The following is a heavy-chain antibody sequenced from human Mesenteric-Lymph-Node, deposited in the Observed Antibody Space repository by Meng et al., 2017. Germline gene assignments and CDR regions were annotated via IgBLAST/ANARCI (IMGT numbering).Heavy chain of an antibody. Sequence: GGSLRLSCAASGFTFSDYYMSWIRQAPGKGLEWVSYISSSGSTIYYADSVKGRFTISRDNAKNSLYLQMNSLRAEDTAVYYCARSYCGGDCYSARAPQSGRPNYYYYGMDVWGQGTTVTVSS. CDR2: ISSSGSTI. CDR1: GFTFSDYY. CDR3: ARSYCGGDCYSARAPQSGRPNYYYYGMDV. D-gene: IGHD2-21*02. V-gene: IGHV3-11*04. J-gene: IGHJ6*02.